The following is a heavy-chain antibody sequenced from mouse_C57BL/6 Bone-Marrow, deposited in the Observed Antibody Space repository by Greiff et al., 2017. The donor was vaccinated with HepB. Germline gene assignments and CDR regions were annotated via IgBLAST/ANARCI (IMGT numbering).Heavy chain of an antibody. J-gene: IGHJ4*01. D-gene: IGHD2-1*01. CDR1: EYEFPSHD. CDR2: INSDGGST. Sequence: EVKLMESGGGLVQPGESLKLSCESNEYEFPSHDMSWVRKTPEKRLELVAAINSDGGSTYYPDTMERRFIISRDNTKKTLYLQMSSLRSEDTALYYCARSIYYGNGYAMDYWGQGTSVTVSS. CDR3: ARSIYYGNGYAMDY. V-gene: IGHV5-2*01.